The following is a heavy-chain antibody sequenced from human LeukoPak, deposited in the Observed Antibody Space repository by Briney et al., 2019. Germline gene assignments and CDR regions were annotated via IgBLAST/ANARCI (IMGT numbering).Heavy chain of an antibody. CDR3: AKDRAAPSGGYYFDY. CDR1: GFTFTTYV. J-gene: IGHJ4*02. Sequence: GGPLRLSCAASGFTFTTYVMSWVPQAPGQGLEWVSDISTSGGSTYYADSVRGRFTISRDNSKNTLFLQMNSLRAEDTAVYYCAKDRAAPSGGYYFDYWGQGTLVTVSS. CDR2: ISTSGGST. D-gene: IGHD6-6*01. V-gene: IGHV3-23*01.